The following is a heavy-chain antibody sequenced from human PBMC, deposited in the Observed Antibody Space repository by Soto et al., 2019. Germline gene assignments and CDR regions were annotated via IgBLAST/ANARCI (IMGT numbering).Heavy chain of an antibody. CDR2: ISAYNGNT. CDR1: GYTFTSYG. Sequence: QVQLVQSGAEVKKPGASVKVSCKASGYTFTSYGISWVRQAPGQGLEWMGWISAYNGNTNYAQKLQGRATMTTDTCKRTGYMELRSLRADETAVYYCAGAIYAAGSLGELGFDAWGQGTLVTVSS. CDR3: AGAIYAAGSLGELGFDA. V-gene: IGHV1-18*01. D-gene: IGHD6-13*01. J-gene: IGHJ5*02.